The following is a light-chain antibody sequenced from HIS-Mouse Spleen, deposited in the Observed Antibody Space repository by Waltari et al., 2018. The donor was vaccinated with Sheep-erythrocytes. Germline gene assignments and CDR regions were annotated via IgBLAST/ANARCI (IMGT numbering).Light chain of an antibody. CDR3: CSYAGSYTLV. CDR2: DVS. Sequence: QSALTQPRSVSGSPGQSAPISCTGTSSDAGGYNYVSWYQQHPGNAPKLMIYDVSKRPSGVPDRFSGSKSGNTASLTISGLQAEDEADYYCCSYAGSYTLVFGGGTKLTVL. V-gene: IGLV2-11*01. CDR1: SSDAGGYNY. J-gene: IGLJ2*01.